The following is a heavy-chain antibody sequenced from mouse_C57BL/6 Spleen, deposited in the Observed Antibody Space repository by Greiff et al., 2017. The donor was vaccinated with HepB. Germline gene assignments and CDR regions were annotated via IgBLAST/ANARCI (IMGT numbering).Heavy chain of an antibody. CDR3: TRKEDGNYEAY. Sequence: VHVKQSGAELVRPGASVKLSCTASGFNIKDYYMHWVKQRPEQGLEWIGRIDPEDGDTEYAPKFQGKATMTAATSSNTAYLQLSSLTSEDTAVYYCTRKEDGNYEAYWGQGTLVTVSA. CDR1: GFNIKDYY. J-gene: IGHJ3*01. V-gene: IGHV14-1*01. CDR2: IDPEDGDT. D-gene: IGHD2-1*01.